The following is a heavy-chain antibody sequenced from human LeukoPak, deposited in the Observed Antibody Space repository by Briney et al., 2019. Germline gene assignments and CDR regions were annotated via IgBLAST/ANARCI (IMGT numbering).Heavy chain of an antibody. V-gene: IGHV1-18*01. J-gene: IGHJ5*02. CDR1: GYTFTSYG. CDR2: ISAYNGNT. Sequence: GASVKVSCKASGYTFTSYGISWVRQAPGQGLEWMGWISAYNGNTNYAQKLQGRVTMTTDTSTSTAYMELRSLRSDDTAVYYCARGWELFTRGEDNWFDPWGQGTLVTVSS. D-gene: IGHD1-26*01. CDR3: ARGWELFTRGEDNWFDP.